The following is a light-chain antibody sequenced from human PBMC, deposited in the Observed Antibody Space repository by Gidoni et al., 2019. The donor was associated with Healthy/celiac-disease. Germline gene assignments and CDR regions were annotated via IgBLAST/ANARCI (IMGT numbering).Light chain of an antibody. Sequence: DSKMTQSPSTLSASVGDRVTITCRASPSISSWLAWYQPKPGKAPKLLIYKASSLESGVPSMFSGSGSGPESTLTISSLQPDDFATYYCHQSNRYSLYTFXQXTKLEIK. V-gene: IGKV1-5*03. CDR2: KAS. J-gene: IGKJ2*01. CDR1: PSISSW. CDR3: HQSNRYSLYT.